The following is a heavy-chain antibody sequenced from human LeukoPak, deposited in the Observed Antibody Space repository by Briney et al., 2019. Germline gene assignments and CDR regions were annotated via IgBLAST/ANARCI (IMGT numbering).Heavy chain of an antibody. J-gene: IGHJ4*02. V-gene: IGHV3-21*01. CDR1: GFTFSDYH. D-gene: IGHD6-13*01. CDR2: ISSSSSYI. CDR3: ARGLPASAAGTVY. Sequence: GGSLRLSCAASGFTFSDYHMTWIRQAPGKGLEWVSSISSSSSYIYYADSVKGRFTISRDNAKNSLYLQMNSLRAEDTAVYYCARGLPASAAGTVYWGQGTLVTVSS.